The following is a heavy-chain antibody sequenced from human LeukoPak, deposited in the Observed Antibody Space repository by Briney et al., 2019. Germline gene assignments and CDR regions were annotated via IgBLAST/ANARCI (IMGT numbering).Heavy chain of an antibody. J-gene: IGHJ6*02. CDR1: GFPFSSYS. CDR3: ARGYCSGGSCYLKDYYYGMDV. Sequence: GALRLSSAASGFPFSSYSMNWGGLAPGKGLGWVWSVSSNSSYKYYADSVKGRFILSRDNAKISWYLQMNSLRAADTAVYYCARGYCSGGSCYLKDYYYGMDVWGQGTTVTVSS. CDR2: VSSNSSYK. D-gene: IGHD2-15*01. V-gene: IGHV3-21*01.